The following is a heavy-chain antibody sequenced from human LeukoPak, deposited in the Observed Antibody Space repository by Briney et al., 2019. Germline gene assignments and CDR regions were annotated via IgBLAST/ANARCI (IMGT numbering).Heavy chain of an antibody. CDR2: ISAYNGNT. D-gene: IGHD3-22*01. Sequence: GASVKVSCKASGGTFSSYAISWVRQAPGQGLEWMGGISAYNGNTNYAQKLQGRVTMTTDTSTSTAYMELRSLRSDDTAVYYCARDPRSYYYDGSGGGTHDYWGQGTLVTVSS. V-gene: IGHV1-18*01. CDR3: ARDPRSYYYDGSGGGTHDY. CDR1: GGTFSSYA. J-gene: IGHJ4*02.